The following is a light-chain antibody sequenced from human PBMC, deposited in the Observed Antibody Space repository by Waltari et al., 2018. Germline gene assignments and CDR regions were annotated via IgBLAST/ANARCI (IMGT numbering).Light chain of an antibody. V-gene: IGLV2-11*01. J-gene: IGLJ3*02. Sequence: QSALTQPRSVSGSPGQSVTISCAGTGSDVGAFNPVSWYQQHPGKAPRLVIFDVTQRPSGVPDRFSGSKSGTSASLTVSGLQAEDEADYYCCSYAGIWVFGGGTKLTVL. CDR2: DVT. CDR1: GSDVGAFNP. CDR3: CSYAGIWV.